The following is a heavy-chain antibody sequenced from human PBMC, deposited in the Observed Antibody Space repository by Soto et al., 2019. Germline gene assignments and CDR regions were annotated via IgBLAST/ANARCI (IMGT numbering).Heavy chain of an antibody. CDR3: AREGDYYDSSGYYSFVDY. J-gene: IGHJ4*02. V-gene: IGHV1-46*01. CDR2: INPSGGST. CDR1: GYTFTSYY. D-gene: IGHD3-22*01. Sequence: ASVKVSCKASGYTFTSYYMHGVRQAPGQGLEWMGIINPSGGSTSYAQKFQGRVTMTRDTSTSTVYMELSSLRSEDTAVYYCAREGDYYDSSGYYSFVDYWGQGTLVTVSS.